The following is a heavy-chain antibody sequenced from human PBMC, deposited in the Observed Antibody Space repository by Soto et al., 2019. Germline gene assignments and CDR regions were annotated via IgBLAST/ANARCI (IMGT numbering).Heavy chain of an antibody. V-gene: IGHV4-30-2*01. D-gene: IGHD3-10*01. Sequence: QLQLQESGSGLVKPSQTLSLTCAVSGGSISSGGYAWSWIRQPPGKGLEWIGYIYHRGSTYYNPSLKGRVTMSVDRSKNQFSLKLSSVTAADTAVYYCARDRRGYYGSGSYFGHYYYGMDVWGQGTTVTVSS. CDR3: ARDRRGYYGSGSYFGHYYYGMDV. CDR1: GGSISSGGYA. J-gene: IGHJ6*02. CDR2: IYHRGST.